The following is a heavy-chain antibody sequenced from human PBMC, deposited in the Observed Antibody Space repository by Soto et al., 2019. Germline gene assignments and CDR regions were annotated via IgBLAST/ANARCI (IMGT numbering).Heavy chain of an antibody. CDR3: ARGVGSGSYYNQYNWFDP. CDR1: GYTFTNYG. V-gene: IGHV1-18*01. J-gene: IGHJ5*02. Sequence: QVQLVQSGAEVKKPGASVKVSCKASGYTFTNYGISWVRQAPGQGLEWMGWISAYNGNTKYAQKLQGRVTMTTDTATSTAYMELRSLRADDTAVYYCARGVGSGSYYNQYNWFDPWGQGTLVTVSS. D-gene: IGHD3-10*01. CDR2: ISAYNGNT.